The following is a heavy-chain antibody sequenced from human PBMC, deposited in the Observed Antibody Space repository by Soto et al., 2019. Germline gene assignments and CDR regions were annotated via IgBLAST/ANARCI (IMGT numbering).Heavy chain of an antibody. Sequence: GGSLRLSCEASGFTFSTYGMHWIRQAPGKGLEWLAIIWNDGSSEYYADSVKGRFTISRDNSKNTLYLQLNNLRAEDTAVYFCARDQTDSGGYSEYWGQGTLVTVSS. D-gene: IGHD3-22*01. CDR3: ARDQTDSGGYSEY. CDR2: IWNDGSSE. J-gene: IGHJ4*02. V-gene: IGHV3-33*01. CDR1: GFTFSTYG.